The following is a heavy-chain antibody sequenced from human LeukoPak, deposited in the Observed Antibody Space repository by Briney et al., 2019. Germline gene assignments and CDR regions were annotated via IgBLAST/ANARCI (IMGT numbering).Heavy chain of an antibody. J-gene: IGHJ3*02. CDR3: AKERPRELVVTTTTRDVFDI. V-gene: IGHV3-74*01. D-gene: IGHD3-22*01. CDR1: GFTFSSYW. Sequence: GGSLRLSCAASGFTFSSYWMHWVRQAPGKGLVWVSRMNGDGRIITYAGSVKGRFTISRDNSKKTLSLQVNSLRPEDTAVYYCAKERPRELVVTTTTRDVFDIWGQGTMVTVSS. CDR2: MNGDGRII.